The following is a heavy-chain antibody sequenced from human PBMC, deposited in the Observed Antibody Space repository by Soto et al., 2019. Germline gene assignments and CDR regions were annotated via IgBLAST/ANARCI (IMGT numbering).Heavy chain of an antibody. CDR1: GDSVSSNSAA. Sequence: SQTLSLTCAISGDSVSSNSAAWNWIRQSPSRGLEWLRRTYYRSKWYNDYAVSVKGRITINPDTSKNQFSLQVNSVSPEDTAVYYCARESYGSGSYDGMDVWGQGTTVTVSS. CDR2: TYYRSKWYN. V-gene: IGHV6-1*01. D-gene: IGHD3-10*01. J-gene: IGHJ6*02. CDR3: ARESYGSGSYDGMDV.